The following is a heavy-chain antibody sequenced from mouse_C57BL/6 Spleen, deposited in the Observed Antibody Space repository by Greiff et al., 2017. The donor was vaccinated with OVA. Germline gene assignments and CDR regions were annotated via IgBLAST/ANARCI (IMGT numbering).Heavy chain of an antibody. CDR2: SRNKANDYTT. D-gene: IGHD1-1*01. CDR3: ARDPNYYGSTYWYFDV. CDR1: GFTFSDFY. Sequence: EVKLVESGGGLVQSGRSLRLSCATSGFTFSDFYMEWVRQAPGKGLEWIAASRNKANDYTTEYSASVTGRFIVSRDTSQSILYLQMNALRADDTAIYYCARDPNYYGSTYWYFDVWGTGTTVTVSS. V-gene: IGHV7-1*01. J-gene: IGHJ1*03.